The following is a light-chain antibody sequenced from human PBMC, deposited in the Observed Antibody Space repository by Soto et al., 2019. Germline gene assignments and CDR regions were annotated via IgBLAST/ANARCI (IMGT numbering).Light chain of an antibody. Sequence: DIVMTQFPDSLTVPLGERATINCKSSQSVLYSSNNKSYLAWYQHKPGQPPKVLIYWASTRESGVPDRFSGSGSGTDFTLTISSLQADDVAVYYCQQYYTIPYTFGQGTKLEIK. CDR3: QQYYTIPYT. J-gene: IGKJ2*01. CDR1: QSVLYSSNNKSY. CDR2: WAS. V-gene: IGKV4-1*01.